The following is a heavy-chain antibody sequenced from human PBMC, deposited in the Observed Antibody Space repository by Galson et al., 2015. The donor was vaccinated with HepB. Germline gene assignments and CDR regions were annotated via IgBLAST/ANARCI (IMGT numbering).Heavy chain of an antibody. V-gene: IGHV4-39*01. J-gene: IGHJ6*02. CDR3: ARGIVVVPAWLQGDYYYYGMDV. D-gene: IGHD2-2*01. Sequence: SETLSLTCTVSGGSISSSSYYWGWIRQPPGKGLEWIGSIYYSGSTYYNPSLKSRVTISVDTSKNQFSLKLSSVTAADTAVYYCARGIVVVPAWLQGDYYYYGMDVWGQGTTVTVSS. CDR1: GGSISSSSYY. CDR2: IYYSGST.